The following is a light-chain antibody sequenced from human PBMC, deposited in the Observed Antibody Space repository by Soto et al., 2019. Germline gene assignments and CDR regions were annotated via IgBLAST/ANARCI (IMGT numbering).Light chain of an antibody. V-gene: IGKV1-33*01. CDR1: QEISNF. CDR2: GAS. CDR3: QQYDDLPFT. Sequence: DIQMTQSPSSLSASVGDRVTITCQASQEISNFLNWYQQKPGRAPKLLIYGASNLETGVPSNFIGSGSGTDLTFPITSLQPGDAATYYSQQYDDLPFTFGPGTKVDIK. J-gene: IGKJ3*01.